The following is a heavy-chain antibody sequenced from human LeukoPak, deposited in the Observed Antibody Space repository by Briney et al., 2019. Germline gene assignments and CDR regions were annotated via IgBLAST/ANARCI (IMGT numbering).Heavy chain of an antibody. Sequence: PGGSLRLSCAASGFTFSSYSMNWVRQAPGKGLEWVSSISSSSSYIYYADLVKGRFTISRDNAKNSLYLQMNSLRAEDTAVYYCARVRIDAFDIWGQGTMVTVSS. V-gene: IGHV3-21*01. J-gene: IGHJ3*02. CDR1: GFTFSSYS. D-gene: IGHD2-15*01. CDR3: ARVRIDAFDI. CDR2: ISSSSSYI.